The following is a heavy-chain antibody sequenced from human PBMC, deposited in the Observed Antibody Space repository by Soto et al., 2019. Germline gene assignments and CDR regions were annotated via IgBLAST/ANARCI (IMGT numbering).Heavy chain of an antibody. V-gene: IGHV3-23*01. CDR2: ISGSGGSI. CDR1: GFTFSSYA. CDR3: AKDRDFWSGYYTGMDY. Sequence: GGSLRLSCAASGFTFSSYAMSWVRQAPWKGLEWVSAISGSGGSIYYADSVKGRFTISRDNSRNTLYLQMNSLRAEDTAVYYCAKDRDFWSGYYTGMDYWGQGTLVTSPQ. J-gene: IGHJ4*02. D-gene: IGHD3-3*01.